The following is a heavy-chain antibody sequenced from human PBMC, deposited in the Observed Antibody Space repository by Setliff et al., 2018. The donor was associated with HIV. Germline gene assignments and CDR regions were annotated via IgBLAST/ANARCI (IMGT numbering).Heavy chain of an antibody. V-gene: IGHV1-8*02. D-gene: IGHD6-19*01. Sequence: ASVKVSCKASGYTFTSYDINWVRQATGQGLEWMGWMNPNSGNTGYAQKFQGRVTMTRNTSLSTAYMEVRSLRSEDTAFYYCARAMSVADWFDPWGQGSLVTV. J-gene: IGHJ5*02. CDR1: GYTFTSYD. CDR3: ARAMSVADWFDP. CDR2: MNPNSGNT.